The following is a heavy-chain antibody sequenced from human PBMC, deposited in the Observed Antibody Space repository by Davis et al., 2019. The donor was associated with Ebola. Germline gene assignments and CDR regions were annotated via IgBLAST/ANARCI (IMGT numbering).Heavy chain of an antibody. CDR3: ARVEPPENAFDI. CDR2: IYYTGST. Sequence: SETLSLTCTVSGGSISSYYWNWIRQPPGKGLEWIGYIYYTGSTNYNPSLKSRVTISVDTSKNQFSLKLSSVTAADTAVYYCARVEPPENAFDIWGQGTMVTVSS. V-gene: IGHV4-59*12. J-gene: IGHJ3*02. CDR1: GGSISSYY.